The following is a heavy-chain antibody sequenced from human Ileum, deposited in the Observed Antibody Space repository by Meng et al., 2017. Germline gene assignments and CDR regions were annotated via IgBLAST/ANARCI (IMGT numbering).Heavy chain of an antibody. V-gene: IGHV3-23*01. D-gene: IGHD1-14*01. CDR1: GFSFSNYC. CDR3: AQRAGTAGALYYFDY. Sequence: EVQLLESGGGLVQPGGLLRLSCAASGFSFSNYCMSWVCQAPGKGLEWVSAISGSGGNAYYAASVEGRFTISRDNSRGTLYLQMNSLRAEDTAIYYCAQRAGTAGALYYFDYWGQGALVTVSS. J-gene: IGHJ4*02. CDR2: ISGSGGNA.